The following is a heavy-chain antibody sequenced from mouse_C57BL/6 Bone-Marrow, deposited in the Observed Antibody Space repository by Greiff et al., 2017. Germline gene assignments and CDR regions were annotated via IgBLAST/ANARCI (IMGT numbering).Heavy chain of an antibody. CDR2: INPYNGGT. D-gene: IGHD1-1*01. V-gene: IGHV1-19*01. Sequence: VQLQQSGPVLVKPGASVKMSCKASGYTFTDYYMNWVKQSHGKSLEWIGVINPYNGGTSYNQKFKGKATLTVDKSSSTAYMALNSLTSEDSAVYYCARSYCSSHFDYWGQGTTLTVSS. CDR3: ARSYCSSHFDY. CDR1: GYTFTDYY. J-gene: IGHJ2*01.